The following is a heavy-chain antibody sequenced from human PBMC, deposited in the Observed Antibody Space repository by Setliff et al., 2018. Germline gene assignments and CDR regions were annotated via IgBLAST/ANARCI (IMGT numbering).Heavy chain of an antibody. CDR1: GGSISTTNYF. CDR2: LYYTGAT. V-gene: IGHV4-39*07. Sequence: SETLSLTCTVSGGSISTTNYFWGWIRQPPGGGLEWIGILYYTGATYYNPSLKSRVTISADRSNHQVFLKMTSVTAADTAIYYCARGSTGIYDPWGQGILVTVSS. D-gene: IGHD1-1*01. J-gene: IGHJ5*02. CDR3: ARGSTGIYDP.